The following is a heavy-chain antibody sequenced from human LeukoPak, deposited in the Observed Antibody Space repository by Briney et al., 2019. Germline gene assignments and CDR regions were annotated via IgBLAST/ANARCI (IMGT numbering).Heavy chain of an antibody. Sequence: GGSLRLSCAASGFTFSSYAMHWVRQAPGKGLEWVAVISYDGSNKYYADSVKGRFTISRDNSKNTLYLQMNSLRAEDTAEYYCARDFTHCTNGVCYRGFDYWGQGTLVTVSS. D-gene: IGHD2-8*01. J-gene: IGHJ4*02. CDR2: ISYDGSNK. CDR3: ARDFTHCTNGVCYRGFDY. CDR1: GFTFSSYA. V-gene: IGHV3-30*01.